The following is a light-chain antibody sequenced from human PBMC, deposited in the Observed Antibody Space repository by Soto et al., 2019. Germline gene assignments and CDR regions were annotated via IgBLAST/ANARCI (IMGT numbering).Light chain of an antibody. V-gene: IGKV3-20*01. CDR1: QRVSNSY. CDR3: QQYSSSGT. J-gene: IGKJ1*01. CDR2: GAS. Sequence: LTHSPGPLSLPPGARAPLSCRAIQRVSNSYLAWYQQKPGQAPRLLIYGASNRATGIPDRFSGSGSGTDFTLTISRLEPEDFAVYYCQQYSSSGTFGQGTKVDIK.